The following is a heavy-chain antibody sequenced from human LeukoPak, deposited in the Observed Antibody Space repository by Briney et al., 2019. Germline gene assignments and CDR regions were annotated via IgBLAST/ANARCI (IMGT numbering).Heavy chain of an antibody. CDR1: GFTLSDYY. CDR2: ISSSGSTI. Sequence: GGSLRLSCAASGFTLSDYYISWIRQAPGKGLERVSYISSSGSTIYYADSVKGRFTISRDNAKNSLYLQMNSLRAEDTAVYYCARAPEQLVYYYYYMDVWGKGTTVTVSS. J-gene: IGHJ6*03. CDR3: ARAPEQLVYYYYYMDV. V-gene: IGHV3-11*04. D-gene: IGHD6-6*01.